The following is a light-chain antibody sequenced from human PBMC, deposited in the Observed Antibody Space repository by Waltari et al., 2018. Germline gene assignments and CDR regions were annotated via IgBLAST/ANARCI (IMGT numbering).Light chain of an antibody. V-gene: IGKV1-5*01. Sequence: MTQSPSTLSASVGDSVTITCRAIQNIGTWVAWYQQKPGKAPKLLIFDGSTLESGVPSRFSGSASGTDFTLTINSLQPDDFASYFCQQYNSYLSSFGQGTKLEI. CDR3: QQYNSYLSS. CDR2: DGS. CDR1: QNIGTW. J-gene: IGKJ2*01.